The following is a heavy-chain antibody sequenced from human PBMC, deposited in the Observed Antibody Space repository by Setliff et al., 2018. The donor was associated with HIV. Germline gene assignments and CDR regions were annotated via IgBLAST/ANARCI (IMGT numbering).Heavy chain of an antibody. CDR1: GFTFTDYW. J-gene: IGHJ6*02. CDR2: IYPGDSDT. CDR3: ASSITVAAGRSHYYYAMDV. V-gene: IGHV5-51*01. Sequence: PGESLKISCKASGFTFTDYWIGWVRQMPGRGLEWMGIIYPGDSDTRYSPSFRGQVTISADKSITTAYLHWTSLTPSDTAMYHCASSITVAAGRSHYYYAMDVWGQGTTVTVSS. D-gene: IGHD1-20*01.